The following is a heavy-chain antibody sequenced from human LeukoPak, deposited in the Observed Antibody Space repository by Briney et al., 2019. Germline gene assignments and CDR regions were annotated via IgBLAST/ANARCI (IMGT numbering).Heavy chain of an antibody. CDR2: IKQDGSEK. CDR1: GFTFSSYW. CDR3: ARELTIAARLSDAFDI. J-gene: IGHJ3*02. V-gene: IGHV3-7*01. Sequence: GGSLRLSCAASGFTFSSYWMSWVRQAPGKGLEWVANIKQDGSEKYYVDSVKGRFTISRDNAKNSLYLQMNSLRAEDTAVYYCARELTIAARLSDAFDIWGQGTMVTVSS. D-gene: IGHD6-6*01.